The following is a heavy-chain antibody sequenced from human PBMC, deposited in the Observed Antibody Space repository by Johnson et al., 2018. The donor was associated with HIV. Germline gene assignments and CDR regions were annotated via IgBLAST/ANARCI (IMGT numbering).Heavy chain of an antibody. CDR2: IWYDGSNK. CDR3: AKDQWYNWNYVSPYAFDI. D-gene: IGHD1-7*01. V-gene: IGHV3-33*06. J-gene: IGHJ3*02. Sequence: QVHLVESGGGVVQPGRSLRLSCAASGFTFSSYGMHWVRQAPGKGLEWVAVIWYDGSNKYYADSVKGRFTLSRDNSKNTLYLHMNSMRAEDTAVYYCAKDQWYNWNYVSPYAFDIWGQGTMVTVSS. CDR1: GFTFSSYG.